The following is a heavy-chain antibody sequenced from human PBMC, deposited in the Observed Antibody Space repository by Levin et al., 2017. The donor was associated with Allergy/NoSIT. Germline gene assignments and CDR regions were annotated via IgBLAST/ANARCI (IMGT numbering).Heavy chain of an antibody. CDR1: GFTFDTFT. D-gene: IGHD3-9*01. Sequence: GGSLRLSCGASGFTFDTFTMSWVRQGPGRGLEWLADISGSGGRTYYADSVKGRFSISRDNSKNIVYLQRNSLRGEDTAVYYCAKNLGADEGDDILTGLFDYWGQGTLVTVSS. J-gene: IGHJ4*02. CDR3: AKNLGADEGDDILTGLFDY. CDR2: ISGSGGRT. V-gene: IGHV3-23*01.